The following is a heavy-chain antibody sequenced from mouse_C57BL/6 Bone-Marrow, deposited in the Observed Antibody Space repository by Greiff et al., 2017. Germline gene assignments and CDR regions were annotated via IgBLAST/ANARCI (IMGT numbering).Heavy chain of an antibody. CDR3: TPQLAPYAMDY. CDR1: GFNIKDYY. V-gene: IGHV14-1*01. CDR2: IDPEDGDT. D-gene: IGHD6-1*01. Sequence: EVQLVESGAELVRPGASVKLSCTASGFNIKDYYMHWVKQRPEQGLEWIGRIDPEDGDTEYAPKFQGKATMTADTSSNPAYLQLSSLTSEDTAVYYWTPQLAPYAMDYWGQGTSVTVSA. J-gene: IGHJ4*01.